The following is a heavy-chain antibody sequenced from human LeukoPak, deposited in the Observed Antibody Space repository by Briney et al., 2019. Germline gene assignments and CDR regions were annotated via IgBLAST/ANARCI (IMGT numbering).Heavy chain of an antibody. CDR2: MNPNSGNT. CDR1: GYTFTSYD. J-gene: IGHJ5*02. CDR3: ALCSSTSCYTNWFDP. Sequence: ASVTVSCKASGYTFTSYDINWVRQATGQGLEWMGWMNPNSGNTGYAQKFQGRVTMTRNTSISTAYMELSSLRSEDTAVYYCALCSSTSCYTNWFDPWGQGTLVTVSS. D-gene: IGHD2-2*02. V-gene: IGHV1-8*01.